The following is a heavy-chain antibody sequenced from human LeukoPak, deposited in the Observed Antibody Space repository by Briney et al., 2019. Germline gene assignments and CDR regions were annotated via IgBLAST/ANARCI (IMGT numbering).Heavy chain of an antibody. V-gene: IGHV5-51*01. CDR1: GYIFSSYW. Sequence: GESLKISCQASGYIFSSYWIGWVRQMPGKGLEWMAIIYPGDSETKYSPSFQGQVTISVDKSISTTYLQWSSVKASDTAMYYCARGWYYDSFGYWDQGTLVTVSS. CDR3: ARGWYYDSFGY. J-gene: IGHJ4*02. D-gene: IGHD3-22*01. CDR2: IYPGDSET.